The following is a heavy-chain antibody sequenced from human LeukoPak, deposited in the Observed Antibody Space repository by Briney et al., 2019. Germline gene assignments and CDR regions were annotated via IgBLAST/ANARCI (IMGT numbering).Heavy chain of an antibody. J-gene: IGHJ4*02. Sequence: ASVKVSRKASGYTFTNYDFSWVRQAPGQGLEWMGWISTYSGSTNYAQKLQGRVTMTTDTSTSTAYMELRSLSSDDTAVYYCARQGYGGNPQGAADYWGQGTLVTVSS. CDR3: ARQGYGGNPQGAADY. V-gene: IGHV1-18*01. CDR1: GYTFTNYD. CDR2: ISTYSGST. D-gene: IGHD4-23*01.